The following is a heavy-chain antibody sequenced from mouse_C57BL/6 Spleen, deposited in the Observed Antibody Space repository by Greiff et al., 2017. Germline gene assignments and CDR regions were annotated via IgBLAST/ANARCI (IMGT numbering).Heavy chain of an antibody. CDR2: ISDGGSYT. CDR1: GFTFSSYA. CDR3: ARDPHYYGSSYRYWYFDV. J-gene: IGHJ1*03. D-gene: IGHD1-1*01. Sequence: EVKVVESGGGLVKPGGSLKLSCAASGFTFSSYAMSWVRPTPETRLEWVATISDGGSYTYYPDNVKGRFTISRDNAKNNLYLQMSHLKSEDTAMYYCARDPHYYGSSYRYWYFDVWGTGTTGTGSS. V-gene: IGHV5-4*01.